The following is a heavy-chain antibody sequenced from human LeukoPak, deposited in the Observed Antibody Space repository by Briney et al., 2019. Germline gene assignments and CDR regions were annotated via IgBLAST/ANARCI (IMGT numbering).Heavy chain of an antibody. D-gene: IGHD5-12*01. CDR2: IGRTGTI. V-gene: IGHV3-48*02. CDR1: GFSFTSSW. Sequence: GGSLRLSCAASGFSFTSSWMTWVRQAPGKGLEWVSYIGRTGTIYYADSVKGRFTISRDNAMSSLYLQMNSLRDEDTAVYYCARDVSGYDYGFDYWGRGTLVTVSS. J-gene: IGHJ4*02. CDR3: ARDVSGYDYGFDY.